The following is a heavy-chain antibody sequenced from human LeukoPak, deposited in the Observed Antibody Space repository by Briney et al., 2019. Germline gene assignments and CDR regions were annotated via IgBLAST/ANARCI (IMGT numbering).Heavy chain of an antibody. J-gene: IGHJ1*01. D-gene: IGHD3-22*01. CDR2: IYPGDSDT. Sequence: GESLKISCKGSGYSFTSYWIGWVRQMPGKGLEWMGIIYPGDSDTRYSPSFQGQVTISADKSISTASLQWSSLKASDTAMYYCASQGAYDSSGYYRYFQHWGQGTLVTVSS. V-gene: IGHV5-51*01. CDR1: GYSFTSYW. CDR3: ASQGAYDSSGYYRYFQH.